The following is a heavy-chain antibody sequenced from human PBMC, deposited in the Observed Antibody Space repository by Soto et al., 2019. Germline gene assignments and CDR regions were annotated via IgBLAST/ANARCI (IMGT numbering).Heavy chain of an antibody. CDR3: ASGGITIFGVKFDP. CDR2: IYYSGSA. V-gene: IGHV4-39*01. D-gene: IGHD3-3*01. J-gene: IGHJ5*02. Sequence: PSETLSLTCTVSGGSISSTGYYWGWIRQPPGKGLEWIGSIYYSGSAYYNPSLKSRVSISVDTSKNQFSLKLSSVTAADTAVYYCASGGITIFGVKFDPWGQGTLVTVSS. CDR1: GGSISSTGYY.